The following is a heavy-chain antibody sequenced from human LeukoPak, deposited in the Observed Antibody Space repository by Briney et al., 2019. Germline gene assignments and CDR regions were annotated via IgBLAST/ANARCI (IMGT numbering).Heavy chain of an antibody. D-gene: IGHD5-18*01. CDR1: GHTFTSYG. CDR2: ISAYNGNT. V-gene: IGHV1-18*01. J-gene: IGHJ6*03. CDR3: ARRIQLWLHGYYYYYMDV. Sequence: ASVKVSCKASGHTFTSYGISWVRQAPGQGLEWMGWISAYNGNTNYAQKLQGRVTMTTDTSTSTAYMELRSLRSDDTAVYYCARRIQLWLHGYYYYYMDVWGKGTTVTVSS.